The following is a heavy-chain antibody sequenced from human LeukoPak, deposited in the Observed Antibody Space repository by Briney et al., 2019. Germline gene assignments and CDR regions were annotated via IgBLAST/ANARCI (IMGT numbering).Heavy chain of an antibody. CDR3: AKVGPLWFGDILSDAFDI. V-gene: IGHV3-30*02. D-gene: IGHD3-10*01. CDR1: GFTFSSYG. Sequence: GGSLRLSCAASGFTFSSYGMHWVRQAPGKGLEWVAFIRYDGSNKYYADSVKGRFTISRDNSKNTLYLQMNSLRAEDTAVYYCAKVGPLWFGDILSDAFDIWGQGTMVTVSS. J-gene: IGHJ3*02. CDR2: IRYDGSNK.